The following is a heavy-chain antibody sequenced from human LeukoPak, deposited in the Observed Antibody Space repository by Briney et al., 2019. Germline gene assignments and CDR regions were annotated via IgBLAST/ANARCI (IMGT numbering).Heavy chain of an antibody. CDR1: GYSISSGYY. Sequence: SETLSLTCTVSGYSISSGYYWGWIRQPPGKGLEWIGSIYHSGSTYYNPSLKSRVTISVDTSKNQFSLKLSSVTAADTAVYYCARSLSKDGSGSFDPWGQGTLVTVSS. CDR3: ARSLSKDGSGSFDP. D-gene: IGHD3-10*01. V-gene: IGHV4-38-2*02. J-gene: IGHJ5*02. CDR2: IYHSGST.